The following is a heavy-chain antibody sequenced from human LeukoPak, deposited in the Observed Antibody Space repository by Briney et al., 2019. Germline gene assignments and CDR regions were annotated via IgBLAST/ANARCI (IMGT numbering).Heavy chain of an antibody. CDR2: IYCSGST. Sequence: SETLSLTCTVSGGSVSSGSYYWSWIRQPPGKGLEWIGYIYCSGSTYYNPSLKSRVTISVDTSKNQFSLKLSSVTAADTAVYYCAREGSGSSWYYTAYYFDYWGQGTLVTVSS. V-gene: IGHV4-61*01. D-gene: IGHD6-13*01. J-gene: IGHJ4*02. CDR1: GGSVSSGSYY. CDR3: AREGSGSSWYYTAYYFDY.